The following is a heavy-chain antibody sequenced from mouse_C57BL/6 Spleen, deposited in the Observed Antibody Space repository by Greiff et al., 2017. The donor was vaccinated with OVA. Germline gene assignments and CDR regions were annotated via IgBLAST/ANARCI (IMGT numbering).Heavy chain of an antibody. Sequence: VKLVESGPGLVQPSQSLSITCTVSGFSLTSYGVHWVRQSPGKGLEWLGVIWRGGSTDYNAAFMSRLSITKDNSKSQVFFKMNSLQADDTAIYYCAKNGGSSYNFDVWGTGTTVTVSS. V-gene: IGHV2-5*01. CDR1: GFSLTSYG. CDR3: AKNGGSSYNFDV. CDR2: IWRGGST. D-gene: IGHD1-1*01. J-gene: IGHJ1*03.